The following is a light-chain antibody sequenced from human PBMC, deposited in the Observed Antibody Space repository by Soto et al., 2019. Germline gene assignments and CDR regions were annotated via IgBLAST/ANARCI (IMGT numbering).Light chain of an antibody. CDR3: QQYNDNWT. V-gene: IGKV1-5*03. CDR2: KAS. CDR1: QSISSW. Sequence: DIQMTQSPSTLTASVGDRVTITCRASQSISSWLAWYQQKPGTAPNLLIYKASTLQSGVPSRFSGSGFGTEFTLTISSLQPDDSATYYCQQYNDNWTFGQGTKV. J-gene: IGKJ1*01.